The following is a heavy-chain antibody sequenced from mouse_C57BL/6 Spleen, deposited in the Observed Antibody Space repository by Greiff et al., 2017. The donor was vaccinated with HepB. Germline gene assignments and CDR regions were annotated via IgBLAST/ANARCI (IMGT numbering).Heavy chain of an antibody. Sequence: EVKLQESGGGLVKPGGSLKLSCAASGFTFSDYGMHWVRQAPEKGLEWVAYISSGSSTIYYADTVKGRFTISRDNAKNTLFLQMTSLRSEDTAMYYCARDYYGSKAWFAYWGQGTLVTVSA. CDR1: GFTFSDYG. V-gene: IGHV5-17*01. D-gene: IGHD1-1*01. CDR3: ARDYYGSKAWFAY. J-gene: IGHJ3*01. CDR2: ISSGSSTI.